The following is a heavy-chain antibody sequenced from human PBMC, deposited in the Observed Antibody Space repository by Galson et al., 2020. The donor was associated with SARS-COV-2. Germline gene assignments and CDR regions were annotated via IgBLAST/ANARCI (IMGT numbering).Heavy chain of an antibody. CDR3: ATRKLILTGYLEDYYGMDV. Sequence: NSSETLSLTCTVSGGSISSGGYYWSWIRQHPGKGLEWIGYIYYSGSTYYNPSLKSRVTISVDTSKNQFSLKLSSVTAADTAVYYCATRKLILTGYLEDYYGMDVWGQGTTVTVSS. CDR1: GGSISSGGYY. V-gene: IGHV4-31*03. D-gene: IGHD3-9*01. J-gene: IGHJ6*02. CDR2: IYYSGST.